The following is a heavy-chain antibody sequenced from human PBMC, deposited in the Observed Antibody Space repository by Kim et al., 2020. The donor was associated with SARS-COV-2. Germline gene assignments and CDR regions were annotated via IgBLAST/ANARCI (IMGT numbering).Heavy chain of an antibody. J-gene: IGHJ3*01. V-gene: IGHV1-69*13. Sequence: SVKVSCKASGGTFSSYAISWVRQAPGQGLEWMGGIIPIFGTANYAQKFQGRVTITADESTSTAYMELSSLRSEDTAVYYCARGAGGIAVAGAVWWGQGTMVTVSS. CDR3: ARGAGGIAVAGAVW. CDR1: GGTFSSYA. CDR2: IIPIFGTA. D-gene: IGHD6-19*01.